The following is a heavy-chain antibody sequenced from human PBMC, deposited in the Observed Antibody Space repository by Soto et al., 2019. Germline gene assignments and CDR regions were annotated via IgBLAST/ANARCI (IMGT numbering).Heavy chain of an antibody. V-gene: IGHV4-34*01. Sequence: SETLSLTCAVYGGSFSGYYWSWIRQPPGKGLEWIGEINHSGSTNYNPSLKSRVTISVDTSKNQFSLKLSSVTAADTAVYYCASAYGSGSYYLDYWGQGTLVTVSS. CDR2: INHSGST. CDR1: GGSFSGYY. CDR3: ASAYGSGSYYLDY. J-gene: IGHJ4*02. D-gene: IGHD3-10*01.